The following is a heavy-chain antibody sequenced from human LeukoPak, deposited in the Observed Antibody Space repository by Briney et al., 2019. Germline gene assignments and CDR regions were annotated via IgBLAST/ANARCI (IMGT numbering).Heavy chain of an antibody. V-gene: IGHV4-38-2*02. CDR1: GYSISSGYY. D-gene: IGHD2-15*01. J-gene: IGHJ4*02. CDR2: IYHSGST. Sequence: SETLSLTCTVSGYSISSGYYWGWIRQPPGKGLEWIGSIYHSGSTYYNPSLKSRVTISVDTSKNQFSLKLSSVTAADTAVYYCARGLVVAATWYYFDYWGQGTLVTVSS. CDR3: ARGLVVAATWYYFDY.